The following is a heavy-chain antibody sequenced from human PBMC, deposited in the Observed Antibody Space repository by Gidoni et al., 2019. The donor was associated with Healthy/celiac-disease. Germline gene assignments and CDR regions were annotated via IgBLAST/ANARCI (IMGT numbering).Heavy chain of an antibody. CDR1: RSSISSGYY. Sequence: QVQLQESGPGLVKPSATLSLTCTVSRSSISSGYYWGWIRQPPGKGLEWIGSIYHSGSTYYNPSLKSRVTISVDTSKNQFSLKLSSVTAADTAVYYCERIYSSGPYADIDYWGQGTLVTVSS. J-gene: IGHJ4*02. D-gene: IGHD6-19*01. V-gene: IGHV4-38-2*02. CDR2: IYHSGST. CDR3: ERIYSSGPYADIDY.